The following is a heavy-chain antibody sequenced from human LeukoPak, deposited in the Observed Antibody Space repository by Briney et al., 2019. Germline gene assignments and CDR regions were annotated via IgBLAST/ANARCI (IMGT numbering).Heavy chain of an antibody. J-gene: IGHJ4*02. V-gene: IGHV1-69*13. CDR2: IIPVFGTA. Sequence: SVKVSCKASGGTFSIYAISWVRQAPGQGLEWMGGIIPVFGTANYAQKFQGRVTITADESTSTAYMELSSLRSEDTAVYYCASQYDSSGYYYFDYWGQGTLVTVSS. CDR1: GGTFSIYA. D-gene: IGHD3-22*01. CDR3: ASQYDSSGYYYFDY.